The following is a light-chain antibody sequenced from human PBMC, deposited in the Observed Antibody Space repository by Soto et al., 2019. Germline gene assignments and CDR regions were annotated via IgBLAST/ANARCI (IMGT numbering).Light chain of an antibody. Sequence: QSVLTQPPSVSAAPRQRVTISCSGSSSNLGNNAVNWYQQLPGKAPKLLMYSDNLVPSGVSDRFSGSKSGTSASLAISGLQSADEADYYCAAWDDTLNAVVFGGGTKVTVL. V-gene: IGLV1-36*01. CDR1: SSNLGNNA. CDR3: AAWDDTLNAVV. J-gene: IGLJ2*01. CDR2: SDN.